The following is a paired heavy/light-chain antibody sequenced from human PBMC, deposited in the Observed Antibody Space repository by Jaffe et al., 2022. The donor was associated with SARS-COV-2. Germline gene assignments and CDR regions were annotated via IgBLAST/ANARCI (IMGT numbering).Heavy chain of an antibody. CDR3: AGGYSYGSIDY. J-gene: IGHJ4*02. D-gene: IGHD5-12*01. V-gene: IGHV3-53*01. Sequence: EVQLVESGGGLIQPGGSLRLSCTVSGFNVFSNYMRWVRQAPGKGLEWVSVLFGGGGTYYADSVKGRFTISRDNSKNTVFLQMNSLRAEDTAVYYCAGGYSYGSIDYWGQGTLVTVSS. CDR1: GFNVFSNY. CDR2: LFGGGGT.
Light chain of an antibody. V-gene: IGKV1-5*03. CDR2: KAS. CDR3: QQYNSYPRT. CDR1: QSISTS. J-gene: IGKJ1*01. Sequence: DIQMTQSPSTLSASVGDRVTITCRASQSISTSLAWYQQKPGKAPKLLMYKASNLDSGVPSRFSGSGSGTEFTLTISSLQPDDSATYYCQQYNSYPRTFGQGTKVEIK.